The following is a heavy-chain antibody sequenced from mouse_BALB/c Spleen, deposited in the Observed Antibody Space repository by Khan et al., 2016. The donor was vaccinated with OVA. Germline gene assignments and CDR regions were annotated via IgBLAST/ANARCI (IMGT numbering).Heavy chain of an antibody. Sequence: EVQRVESGGDLVKPGGSLKLSCAASGFTFSTYGMSWVRQTPDKRLEWVATISSGGSYTYYRDSVKGRFTISRDNAKNTLYLQMSSLKSEDTAMYYCARLAYYYNSEGFAYWGQGTLVTVSA. CDR3: ARLAYYYNSEGFAY. CDR2: ISSGGSYT. V-gene: IGHV5-6*01. CDR1: GFTFSTYG. D-gene: IGHD1-1*02. J-gene: IGHJ3*01.